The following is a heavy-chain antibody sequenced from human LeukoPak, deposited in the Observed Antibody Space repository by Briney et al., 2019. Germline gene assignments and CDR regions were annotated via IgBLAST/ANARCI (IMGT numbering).Heavy chain of an antibody. D-gene: IGHD2-2*01. CDR2: IYYSGST. V-gene: IGHV4-39*01. J-gene: IGHJ5*02. CDR3: ARHKGQCSSTSCILFYP. CDR1: GGSISSSNYY. Sequence: SETLSLTCTVSGGSISSSNYYGGWIRQPPGKGLGWIGSIYYSGSTYYNPSLKSRVSIYVVTSKSQFSLKTDWVTVAGTCLLSCARHKGQCSSTSCILFYPCGQGTLVTVSS.